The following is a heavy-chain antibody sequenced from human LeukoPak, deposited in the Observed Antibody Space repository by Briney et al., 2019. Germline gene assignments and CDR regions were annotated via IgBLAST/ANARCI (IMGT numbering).Heavy chain of an antibody. V-gene: IGHV3-21*01. J-gene: IGHJ2*01. CDR3: ARASLPRRRYFDL. CDR2: ISSSSSYI. Sequence: GGSLRLSCAASGFTFSSYSMNWVRQAPGKGLEWVSSISSSSSYIYYADSVKGRFTISRDNAKNSLYLQMNSLRAEDTAVYYCARASLPRRRYFDLWGRGTLVTVSS. CDR1: GFTFSSYS.